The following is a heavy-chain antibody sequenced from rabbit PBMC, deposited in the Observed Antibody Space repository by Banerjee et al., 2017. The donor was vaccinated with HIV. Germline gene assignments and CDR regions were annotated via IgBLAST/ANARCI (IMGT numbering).Heavy chain of an antibody. D-gene: IGHD4-2*01. J-gene: IGHJ4*01. CDR3: ARECGSSWAFNF. V-gene: IGHV1S45*01. CDR2: IEGGSSSTT. Sequence: QEQLEESGGGLVQPGGSLKLSCKASGLDFSSSYWQCWVRQAPGKGLEWIGCIEGGSSSTTYYATWAKGRFTISKTSSTTVTLQMTSLTAADTATYFCARECGSSWAFNFWGQGTLVTVS. CDR1: GLDFSSSYW.